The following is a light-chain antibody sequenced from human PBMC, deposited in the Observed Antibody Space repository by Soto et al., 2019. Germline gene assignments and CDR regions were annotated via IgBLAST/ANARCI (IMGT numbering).Light chain of an antibody. Sequence: DIAMTQSPSSLSASVGDRVTITCRASQSISNFLNWYQHKPGNAPKVLIYSASTLQSGVPSRFSGSGSGTDFTLTVSSLQPGDFATYYCQQSYSSPLTFGGGTKVEIK. V-gene: IGKV1-39*01. J-gene: IGKJ4*01. CDR2: SAS. CDR1: QSISNF. CDR3: QQSYSSPLT.